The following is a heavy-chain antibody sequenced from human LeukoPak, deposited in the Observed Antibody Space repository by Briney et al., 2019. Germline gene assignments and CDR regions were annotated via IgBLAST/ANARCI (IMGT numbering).Heavy chain of an antibody. D-gene: IGHD6-19*01. J-gene: IGHJ2*01. V-gene: IGHV4-59*01. Sequence: SETLSLTCTVSGGSISSYYWSWIRQPPGKGLEWIGYTYYSGSTNYNPSLKSRVTISVDTSKNQFSLKLSSVTAADTAVYYCAREEYSSGSLGHWYFDLWGRGTLVTVSS. CDR2: TYYSGST. CDR1: GGSISSYY. CDR3: AREEYSSGSLGHWYFDL.